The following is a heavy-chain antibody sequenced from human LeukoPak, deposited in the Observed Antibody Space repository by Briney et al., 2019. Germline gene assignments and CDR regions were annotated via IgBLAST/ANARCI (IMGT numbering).Heavy chain of an antibody. J-gene: IGHJ4*02. CDR3: AREVEQLVDY. CDR1: GFTFSSYE. CDR2: ISSSGSTI. V-gene: IGHV3-48*03. D-gene: IGHD6-13*01. Sequence: GGSLRLYCAASGFTFSSYEMNWVRQAPGKGLEWVSYISSSGSTIYYADSVKGRFTISRDNAKNSLYLQMNSLRAEDTAVYYCAREVEQLVDYWGQGTLVTVSS.